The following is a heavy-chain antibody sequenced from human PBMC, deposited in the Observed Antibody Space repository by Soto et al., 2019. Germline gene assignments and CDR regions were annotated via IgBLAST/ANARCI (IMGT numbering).Heavy chain of an antibody. V-gene: IGHV4-31*03. Sequence: QVQLQESGPGLVKPSQTLSLTCTVSGGSISSGGYYWSWIRQHPGKGLEWIGYIYYSGSTYYNPSCKRRVTISVDTSKNQCSLKLSAVTAADTAVYYWARGETTVFYYGIDVWGQGTTVTVSS. J-gene: IGHJ6*02. CDR3: ARGETTVFYYGIDV. CDR2: IYYSGST. CDR1: GGSISSGGYY. D-gene: IGHD4-17*01.